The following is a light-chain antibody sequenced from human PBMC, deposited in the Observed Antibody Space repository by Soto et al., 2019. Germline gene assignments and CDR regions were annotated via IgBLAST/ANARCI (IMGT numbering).Light chain of an antibody. J-gene: IGLJ3*02. CDR2: FNSDGSH. CDR3: QTWGTGIRV. CDR1: SGHSSYA. V-gene: IGLV4-69*01. Sequence: QSVLTQSPSASASLGASVKLTCTLSSGHSSYAIAWHQQQPEKGPRYLMKFNSDGSHSKGDGIPDRFSGSSSGAERYLTISSLQSEDEADYYCQTWGTGIRVFGGGTQLTVL.